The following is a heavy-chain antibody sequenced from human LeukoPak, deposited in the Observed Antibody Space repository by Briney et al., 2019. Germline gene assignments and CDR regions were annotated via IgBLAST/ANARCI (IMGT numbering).Heavy chain of an antibody. CDR3: AREFADYYGSGSYLDY. J-gene: IGHJ4*02. CDR1: GCSFSSYG. Sequence: AGSLRLSCAASGCSFSSYGMHWVCMPPAPGLGLVAFIRYDCSNKYYDNSLNDRFTISRDNSKNTLYLQMNSLRAEDTAVYYCAREFADYYGSGSYLDYWGQGTLVTVSS. CDR2: IRYDCSNK. V-gene: IGHV3-30*02. D-gene: IGHD3-10*01.